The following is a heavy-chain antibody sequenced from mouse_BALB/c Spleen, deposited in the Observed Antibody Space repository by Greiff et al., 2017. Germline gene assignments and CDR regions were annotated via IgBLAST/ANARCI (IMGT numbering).Heavy chain of an antibody. J-gene: IGHJ3*01. CDR3: ERGGNYFAWFAY. V-gene: IGHV5-17*02. CDR2: ISSGSSTI. Sequence: EVKVVESGGGLVQPGGSRKLSCAASGFTFSSFGMHWVRQAPEKGLEWVAYISSGSSTIYYADTVKGRFTISRDNPKNTLFLQMTSLRSEDTAMYYCERGGNYFAWFAYWGQGTLVTVSA. CDR1: GFTFSSFG. D-gene: IGHD2-1*01.